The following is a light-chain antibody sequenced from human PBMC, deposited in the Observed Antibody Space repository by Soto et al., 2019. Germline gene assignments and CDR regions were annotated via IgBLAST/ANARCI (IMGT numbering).Light chain of an antibody. Sequence: DVQLTQSPAFLSASVGDRLTITCRASQDIKNFLAWYQQKPGKAPKLLIYTVSTLQSGVPSRFSGSWSGTEFTLTISSLQPEDFATYYCQQLNRYPVTFGGGTKVEI. CDR2: TVS. V-gene: IGKV1-9*01. CDR3: QQLNRYPVT. CDR1: QDIKNF. J-gene: IGKJ4*01.